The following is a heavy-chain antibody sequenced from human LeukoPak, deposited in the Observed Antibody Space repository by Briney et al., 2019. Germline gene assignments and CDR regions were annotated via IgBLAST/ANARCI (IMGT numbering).Heavy chain of an antibody. CDR3: ARGVSFGGVIAFDY. V-gene: IGHV3-48*02. D-gene: IGHD3-16*02. J-gene: IGHJ4*02. Sequence: GGSLRLSCAASGFTFSSYSMNWVRQAPGKGLGWVSYISSSSSTIYYADSVKGRFTISRDNAKNSLYLQMNSLRDEVTAVYYCARGVSFGGVIAFDYWGQGTLVTVSS. CDR1: GFTFSSYS. CDR2: ISSSSSTI.